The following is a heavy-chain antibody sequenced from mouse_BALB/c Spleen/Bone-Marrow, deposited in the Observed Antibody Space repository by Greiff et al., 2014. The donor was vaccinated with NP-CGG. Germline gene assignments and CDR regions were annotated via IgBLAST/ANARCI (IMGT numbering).Heavy chain of an antibody. Sequence: DVQLEQSGAELVKPGASVKLSCTASGFNIKDTYMHWVKQRPEQGLEWIGRIDPANGNTKYDPKFQGKATITADTSSNTAYLQLSSLTSEDTAVYYCARYLYGYTATLDYWGQGTTLTVSS. CDR2: IDPANGNT. CDR1: GFNIKDTY. CDR3: ARYLYGYTATLDY. J-gene: IGHJ2*01. V-gene: IGHV14-3*02. D-gene: IGHD1-2*01.